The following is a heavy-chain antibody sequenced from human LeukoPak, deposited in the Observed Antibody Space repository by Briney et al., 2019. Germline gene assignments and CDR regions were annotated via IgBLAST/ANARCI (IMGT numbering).Heavy chain of an antibody. D-gene: IGHD1-1*01. CDR3: ARELGTSWFDP. CDR2: ISAYNGNT. J-gene: IGHJ5*02. CDR1: GYTFTSYG. Sequence: ASVKVSCKASGYTFTSYGISWVRQAPGQGLEWMGWISAYNGNTNYAQKLQGRVTMTTDTSTSTAHMELRSLRSDDTAVYYCARELGTSWFDPWGQGTLVTVSS. V-gene: IGHV1-18*01.